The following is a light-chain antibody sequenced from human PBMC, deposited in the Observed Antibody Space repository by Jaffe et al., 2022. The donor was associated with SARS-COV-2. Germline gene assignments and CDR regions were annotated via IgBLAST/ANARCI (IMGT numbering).Light chain of an antibody. CDR1: NIGGES. CDR2: DDS. J-gene: IGLJ2*01. CDR3: QVWDSRCDHVI. Sequence: SYVLTQPPSVSVAPGQTARLTCGGNNIGGESVHWYQQRPGQAPVLVVHDDSARPSGIPERFSGSNSGNTATLTISRVEAGDAADYYCQVWDSRCDHVIFGGGTQLTVL. V-gene: IGLV3-21*02.